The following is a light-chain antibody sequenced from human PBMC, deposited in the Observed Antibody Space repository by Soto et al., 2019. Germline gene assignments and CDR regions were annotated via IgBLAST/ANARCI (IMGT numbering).Light chain of an antibody. CDR1: QSVSSN. CDR2: GAS. CDR3: QQYDVSPIT. J-gene: IGKJ5*01. Sequence: EIVMTQSPATLSVSPGERATLSCRASQSVSSNLAWYQQKPGQAPRLLIYGASTRATGIPARFSGSGSGTEFTLTITRLEPEDFAVYFCQQYDVSPITFGQGTRLEIK. V-gene: IGKV3-15*01.